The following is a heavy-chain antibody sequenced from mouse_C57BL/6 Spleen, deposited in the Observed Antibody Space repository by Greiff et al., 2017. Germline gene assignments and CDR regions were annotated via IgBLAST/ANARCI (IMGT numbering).Heavy chain of an antibody. CDR3: ARDYDGRENYFDY. CDR2: ISDGGSYT. J-gene: IGHJ2*01. D-gene: IGHD1-1*01. Sequence: EVMLVESGGGLVKPGGSLKLSCAASGFTFRSYAMSWVRQTPEKRLEWVATISDGGSYTYYPDNVKGRFTISRDNAKNNLYLQMSHLKSEDTAMYYCARDYDGRENYFDYWGQGTTLTVSS. CDR1: GFTFRSYA. V-gene: IGHV5-4*01.